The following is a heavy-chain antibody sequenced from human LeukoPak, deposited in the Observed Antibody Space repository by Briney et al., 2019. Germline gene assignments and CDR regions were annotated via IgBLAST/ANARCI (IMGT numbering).Heavy chain of an antibody. CDR1: GFTLSSYS. D-gene: IGHD2-2*01. J-gene: IGHJ6*03. Sequence: PGGSLRLSCAASGFTLSSYSMNWVRQAPGKGLEWVSSISSSSSYIYYADSVKGRFTISRDNAKNSLYLQMNSLRAEDTAVYYCAKDLYCSSASCYMDVWGKGTTVTVSS. CDR2: ISSSSSYI. CDR3: AKDLYCSSASCYMDV. V-gene: IGHV3-21*04.